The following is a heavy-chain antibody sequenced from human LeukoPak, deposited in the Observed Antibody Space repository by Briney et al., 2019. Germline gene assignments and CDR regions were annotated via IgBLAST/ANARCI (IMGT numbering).Heavy chain of an antibody. V-gene: IGHV3-74*01. CDR2: IHPDGKNT. CDR3: ATYVDTVRYDAFDV. CDR1: GFTFSSYW. J-gene: IGHJ3*01. D-gene: IGHD5-18*01. Sequence: GGSLRLSCAASGFTFSSYWMHWVRQAPGKGLVWVSRIHPDGKNTAYADSVKGRFTISRDNARNTLFLQMNSLRAEDAAVYYCATYVDTVRYDAFDVWGQGTMVTVSS.